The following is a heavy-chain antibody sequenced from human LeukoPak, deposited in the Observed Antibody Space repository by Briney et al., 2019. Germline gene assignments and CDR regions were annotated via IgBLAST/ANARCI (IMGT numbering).Heavy chain of an antibody. CDR3: AREGATSMDYFDY. J-gene: IGHJ4*02. CDR2: IIPIFGTT. Sequence: SVKVSCKASGGTFNSYAISWVRQAPGQGLEWMGGIIPIFGTTNYARKFRGRVTITADKSTSTAYMELSSLRSEDTAVYYCAREGATSMDYFDYWGQGTLVTVSS. D-gene: IGHD5-12*01. V-gene: IGHV1-69*06. CDR1: GGTFNSYA.